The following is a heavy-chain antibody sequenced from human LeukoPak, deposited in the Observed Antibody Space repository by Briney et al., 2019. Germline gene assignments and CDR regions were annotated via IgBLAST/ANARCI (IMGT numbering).Heavy chain of an antibody. CDR1: GYTFTSYG. CDR2: ISAYNGNT. V-gene: IGHV1-18*01. CDR3: AREHYGDYSISYDY. Sequence: AASVTVSCTASGYTFTSYGISWVRQAPGQGLEWMGWISAYNGNTNYAQKLQGRVTMTTDTSTSTAYMELRSLRSDDTAVYYCAREHYGDYSISYDYWGQGTLVTVSS. J-gene: IGHJ4*02. D-gene: IGHD4-17*01.